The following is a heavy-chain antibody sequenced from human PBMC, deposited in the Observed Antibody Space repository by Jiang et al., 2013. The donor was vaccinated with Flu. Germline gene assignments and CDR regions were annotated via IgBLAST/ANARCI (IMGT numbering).Heavy chain of an antibody. CDR1: GFTFSTFS. V-gene: IGHV3-48*04. CDR3: ARESSTDFFLDY. D-gene: IGHD4-17*01. Sequence: VQLVESGGGLVQPGGSLRLSCAASGFTFSTFSMTWVRQAPGKGLEWISYISDSSTTINYADSVKGRFTISRDNAKNSLFLQMDSLRAEDTALYYCARESSTDFFLDYWGQGPWSPSP. CDR2: ISDSSTTI. J-gene: IGHJ4*02.